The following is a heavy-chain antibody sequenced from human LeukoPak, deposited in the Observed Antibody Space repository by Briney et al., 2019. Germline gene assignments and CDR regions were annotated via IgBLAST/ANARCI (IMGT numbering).Heavy chain of an antibody. CDR3: ARGLSQNSSSPHFDY. V-gene: IGHV4-34*01. Sequence: PSETLSLTCAVYGGSFSGYYWSWIRQPPGKGLEWIGEINHSGSTNYNPSPKSRVTISVDTSKNQFSLKLSSVTAADTAVYYCARGLSQNSSSPHFDYWGQGTLVTVSS. D-gene: IGHD6-13*01. CDR2: INHSGST. J-gene: IGHJ4*02. CDR1: GGSFSGYY.